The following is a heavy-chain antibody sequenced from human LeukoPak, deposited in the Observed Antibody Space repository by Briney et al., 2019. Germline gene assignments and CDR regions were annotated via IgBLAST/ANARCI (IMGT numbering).Heavy chain of an antibody. V-gene: IGHV4-4*02. CDR2: VYHSGSP. CDR3: ARVNINNWHSCDY. D-gene: IGHD1-1*01. J-gene: IGHJ4*02. CDR1: GGSISSNNW. Sequence: SETLSLTCAVSGGSISSNNWWGWVRQPPGKGLEWIGEVYHSGSPNYNPSLKSRVTISVDKSRNHFSLNLSSVTAADTAVYYCARVNINNWHSCDYWGQGTLVTVSS.